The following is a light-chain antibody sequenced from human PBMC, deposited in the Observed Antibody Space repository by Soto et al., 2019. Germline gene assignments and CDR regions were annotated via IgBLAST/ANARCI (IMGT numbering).Light chain of an antibody. CDR1: RGDIGGYYY. CDR2: QVT. J-gene: IGLJ1*01. CDR3: TSYSSSDIFYV. V-gene: IGLV2-14*01. Sequence: QTVLTQPAAVTGSPGQSITISCTGARGDIGGYYYVSWYQHHPGQAPKLLLCQVTNRPSRISNRFSGSTSGNTASLTISGLHADDEADYYCTSYSSSDIFYVFGTGTTATV.